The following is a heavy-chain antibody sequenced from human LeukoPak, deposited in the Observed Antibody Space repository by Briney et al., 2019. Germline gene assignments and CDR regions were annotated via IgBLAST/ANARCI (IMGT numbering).Heavy chain of an antibody. D-gene: IGHD6-13*01. CDR2: IDPNNGNA. V-gene: IGHV1-2*02. CDR3: TRGIAPSGARYFDY. J-gene: IGHJ4*02. Sequence: ASVKVSCTTSGYTFTAYWIHWVRQAPGQGFQWIGWIDPNNGNANSAQTFRGRVTLTRDTSISTTYMELSSLTSDDAAMYYCTRGIAPSGARYFDYWGQGTLVTVSS. CDR1: GYTFTAYW.